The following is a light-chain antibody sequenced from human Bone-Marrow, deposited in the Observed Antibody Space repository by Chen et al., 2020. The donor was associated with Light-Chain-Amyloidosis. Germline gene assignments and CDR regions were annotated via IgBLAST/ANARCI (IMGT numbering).Light chain of an antibody. CDR1: NIGSTS. V-gene: IGLV3-21*02. CDR3: NVWDRSSDRPV. CDR2: DDS. Sequence: SYVLTQPSSVSVAPGQTATIACGGNNIGSTSVDWYQPTPGQAPLLVVYDDSDRPSEIPERLSGSNSGNTATLNISRVEAEDEADYYCNVWDRSSDRPVFGGGTKLTAL. J-gene: IGLJ3*02.